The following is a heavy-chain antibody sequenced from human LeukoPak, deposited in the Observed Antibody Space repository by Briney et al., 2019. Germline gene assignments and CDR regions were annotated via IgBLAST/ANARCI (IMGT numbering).Heavy chain of an antibody. D-gene: IGHD4-11*01. V-gene: IGHV3-33*03. CDR3: AKDAQRGFDYSNSLEH. J-gene: IGHJ4*02. CDR1: GFTFSHYG. CDR2: IWSDGTNG. Sequence: PGGSLRLSCEASGFTFSHYGMHWVRQAPGKGLEWAEVIWSDGTNGCYADSVKGRFTSSRDNFKNMLSLQMNRLRAEDTAVYYCAKDAQRGFDYSNSLEHWGQGSLVTVRS.